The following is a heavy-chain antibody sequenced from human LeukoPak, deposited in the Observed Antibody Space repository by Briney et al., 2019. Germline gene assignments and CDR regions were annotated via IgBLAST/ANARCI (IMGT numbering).Heavy chain of an antibody. D-gene: IGHD3-22*01. CDR2: INPNSGGT. Sequence: ASVKVSCKASGYTFTGYYMHWVRQAPGQGLEWMGWINPNSGGTNYAQKFQGRVTMTRDTSISTAYMELSRLRSDDTAVYYCARERSPLYSDSSGRSLGAFDIWGQGTMVTVSS. CDR1: GYTFTGYY. J-gene: IGHJ3*02. V-gene: IGHV1-2*02. CDR3: ARERSPLYSDSSGRSLGAFDI.